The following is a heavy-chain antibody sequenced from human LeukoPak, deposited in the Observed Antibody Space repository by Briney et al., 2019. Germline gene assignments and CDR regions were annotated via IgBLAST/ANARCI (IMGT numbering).Heavy chain of an antibody. J-gene: IGHJ4*02. CDR1: GFTFSSYA. D-gene: IGHD3-10*01. CDR2: INGSGGNT. Sequence: GGSLRLSCAASGFTFSSYAMSWVRQAPGKGLEWVSTINGSGGNTYYADSVKGRFTISRDKSKNTLYLQMNSLRAEDTTVYYCAKDPRELWFGEDYWGQGTLVTVSS. CDR3: AKDPRELWFGEDY. V-gene: IGHV3-23*01.